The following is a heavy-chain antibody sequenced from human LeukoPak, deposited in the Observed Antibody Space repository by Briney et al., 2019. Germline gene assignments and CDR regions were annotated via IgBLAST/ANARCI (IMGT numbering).Heavy chain of an antibody. Sequence: SETLPLTCTFSGGSISSYYWSWIRQPAGKGLEWIGRIHTTGSTNYNPSLTSRVTISVDTSKNQFSLKLSSVTAADTAVYYCARSGASYYYYYMDVWGKGTTVTVSS. V-gene: IGHV4-4*07. CDR3: ARSGASYYYYYMDV. CDR2: IHTTGST. D-gene: IGHD3-10*01. CDR1: GGSISSYY. J-gene: IGHJ6*03.